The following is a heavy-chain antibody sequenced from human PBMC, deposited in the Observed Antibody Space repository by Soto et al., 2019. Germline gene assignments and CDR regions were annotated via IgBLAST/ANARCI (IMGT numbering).Heavy chain of an antibody. CDR1: GVSITRNNW. Sequence: QVQLQESGPGLVKPSGTLTLTCAVSGVSITRNNWWSWVRQPPGKGLEWIGEIHHSGNTNYNPSLTRRVTISVDKSKNLFSLKLRSVTAADTAVYYCARDPQYDYGLDAFDIWGQGTMVTVSS. V-gene: IGHV4-4*02. CDR3: ARDPQYDYGLDAFDI. CDR2: IHHSGNT. D-gene: IGHD4-17*01. J-gene: IGHJ3*02.